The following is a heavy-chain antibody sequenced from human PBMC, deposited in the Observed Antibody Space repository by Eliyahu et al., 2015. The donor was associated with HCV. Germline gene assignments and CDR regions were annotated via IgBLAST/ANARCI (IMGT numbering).Heavy chain of an antibody. Sequence: QVQLVQSGAEVKKPGASVKVSCKASGYSFTGNVIQWMRQAPGQGLEWMGWINGGNGNTKYSQKFQGRVTFTRDTSASTSYMDLSSLRSEDTAVYYCARVTLKYGMDVWGRGTTVTVSS. CDR3: ARVTLKYGMDV. J-gene: IGHJ6*02. CDR2: INGGNGNT. V-gene: IGHV1-3*01. CDR1: GYSFTGNV.